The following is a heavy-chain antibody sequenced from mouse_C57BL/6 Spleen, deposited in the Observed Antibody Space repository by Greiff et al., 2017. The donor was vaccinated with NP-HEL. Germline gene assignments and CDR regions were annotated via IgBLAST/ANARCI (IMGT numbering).Heavy chain of an antibody. D-gene: IGHD4-1*01. CDR2: IRNKANGYTT. CDR3: ARGKWDWETSYWYFDV. CDR1: GFTFTDYY. J-gene: IGHJ1*03. Sequence: EVKVEESGGGLVQPGGSLSLSCAASGFTFTDYYMSWVRQPPGKALEWLGFIRNKANGYTTEYSASVKGRFTISRDNSQSILYLQMNALRAEDSATYYCARGKWDWETSYWYFDVWGTGTTVTVSS. V-gene: IGHV7-3*01.